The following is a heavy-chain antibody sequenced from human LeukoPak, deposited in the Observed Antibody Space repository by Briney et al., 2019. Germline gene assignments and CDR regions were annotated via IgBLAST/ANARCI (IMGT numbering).Heavy chain of an antibody. CDR1: GGSISSGGYY. J-gene: IGHJ4*02. CDR2: IYHSGST. Sequence: SETLSLTCTVSGGSISSGGYYWSWIRQPPGKGLEWIGYIYHSGSTYYNPSLKSRVTISVDRSKNQFSLKLSSVTAADTAVYYCASFNFWSGYYPFDYWGQGTLVTVFS. CDR3: ASFNFWSGYYPFDY. V-gene: IGHV4-30-2*01. D-gene: IGHD3-3*01.